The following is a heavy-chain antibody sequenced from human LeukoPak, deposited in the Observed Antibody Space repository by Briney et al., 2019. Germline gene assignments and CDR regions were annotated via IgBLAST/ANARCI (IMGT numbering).Heavy chain of an antibody. Sequence: GGSLRLSCEASGFTFSSYGITWVRQAPGKGLEWVSGISGSSGNIYYADSVKGRFTISRDSSKNTVYLQMNSLRAEDTAVYYCAKDPPYNFWSGYPDYWGQGTLVTVSS. CDR1: GFTFSSYG. CDR2: ISGSSGNI. J-gene: IGHJ4*02. D-gene: IGHD3-3*01. CDR3: AKDPPYNFWSGYPDY. V-gene: IGHV3-23*01.